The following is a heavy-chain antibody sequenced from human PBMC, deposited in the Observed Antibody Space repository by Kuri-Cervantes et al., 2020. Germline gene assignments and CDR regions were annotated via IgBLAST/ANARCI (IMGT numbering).Heavy chain of an antibody. CDR1: GYTFTSYY. CDR2: INPSGGST. J-gene: IGHJ6*02. CDR3: ARNYDILTGYYYYYGMDV. D-gene: IGHD3-9*01. V-gene: IGHV1-46*01. Sequence: ASVKVSCKASGYTFTSYYMHWVRQAPGQGLEWMGIINPSGGSTSYAQKFQGRVTMTGDTSTSTVYMELSSLRSEDTAVYYCARNYDILTGYYYYYGMDVWGQGTTVTVSS.